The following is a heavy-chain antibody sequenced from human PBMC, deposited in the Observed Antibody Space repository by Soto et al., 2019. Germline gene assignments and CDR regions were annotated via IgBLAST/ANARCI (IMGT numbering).Heavy chain of an antibody. D-gene: IGHD3-22*01. V-gene: IGHV3-23*01. CDR3: AKEGPDSSGYTYYYYYGMDV. CDR1: GFTCSSYA. CDR2: ISGSGGST. Sequence: GGSLRLSCAASGFTCSSYAMSWVRQAPGKGLEWVSAISGSGGSTYYADSVKGRFTISRDNSKNTLYLQMNSLRAEDTAVYYCAKEGPDSSGYTYYYYYGMDVWGQGTTVTVSS. J-gene: IGHJ6*02.